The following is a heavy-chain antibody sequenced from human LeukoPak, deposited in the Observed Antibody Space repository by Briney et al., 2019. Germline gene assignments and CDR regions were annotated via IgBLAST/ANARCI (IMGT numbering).Heavy chain of an antibody. CDR2: INPDGSGK. J-gene: IGHJ5*02. Sequence: PGGSLRLSCAASGFTFSRQWMSWVRQAPGKGLEWVANINPDGSGKYYVDSVKGRFTISRDNAKSSLYLQMNSLRAEDTAVYYCAKLPYGDYNHHWGQGTLVTVSS. CDR1: GFTFSRQW. CDR3: AKLPYGDYNHH. D-gene: IGHD4-17*01. V-gene: IGHV3-7*05.